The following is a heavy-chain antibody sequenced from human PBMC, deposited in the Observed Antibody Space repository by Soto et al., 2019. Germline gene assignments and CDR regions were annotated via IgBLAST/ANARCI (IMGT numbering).Heavy chain of an antibody. D-gene: IGHD2-15*01. CDR1: GFTFSMYW. V-gene: IGHV3-74*01. CDR2: ISDDGTTT. Sequence: GGSLRLSCVVSGFTFSMYWMHWVRQVPGQSPFWVSRISDDGTTTNYADSVRGRFTISRDDSKNTVFLQMNSLRTEDTAMYYCARSTYCNGGSCYPQYWGPGTLVTVSS. CDR3: ARSTYCNGGSCYPQY. J-gene: IGHJ4*02.